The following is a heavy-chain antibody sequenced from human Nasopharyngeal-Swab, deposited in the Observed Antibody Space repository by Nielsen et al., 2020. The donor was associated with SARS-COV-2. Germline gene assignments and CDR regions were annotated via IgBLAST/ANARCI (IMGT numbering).Heavy chain of an antibody. J-gene: IGHJ6*03. Sequence: GGSLRLSCAASGFTVSSNYMSWVRQAPGKGLEWVSVIYSGGSTYYADSVKGRFTISRDNSKNTLYLQMNSLRAEDTAVYYCARESPTLHYYYMDVWGKGTTVTVSS. CDR3: ARESPTLHYYYMDV. V-gene: IGHV3-53*01. CDR2: IYSGGST. CDR1: GFTVSSNY.